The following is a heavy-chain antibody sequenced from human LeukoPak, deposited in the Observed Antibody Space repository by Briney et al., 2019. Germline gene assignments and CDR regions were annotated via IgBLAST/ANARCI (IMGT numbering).Heavy chain of an antibody. D-gene: IGHD2-2*01. CDR3: ARLRSSAFDI. J-gene: IGHJ3*02. CDR2: IKPDGSGK. V-gene: IGHV3-7*01. CDR1: GFTFSTYW. Sequence: PWGSLRLSCAASGFTFSTYWMSWVRQAPGKGLEWVASIKPDGSGKYYVDSVKGRFTISRDNANNSLYLQMNSLRAEDTAVYYCARLRSSAFDIWGQGTMVTVSS.